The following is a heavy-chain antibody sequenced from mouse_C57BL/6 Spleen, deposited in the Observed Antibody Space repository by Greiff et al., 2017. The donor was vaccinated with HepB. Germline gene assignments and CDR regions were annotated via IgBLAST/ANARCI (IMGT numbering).Heavy chain of an antibody. CDR3: ARDYYGSSYDWYFDV. CDR1: GFTFSDFY. J-gene: IGHJ1*03. V-gene: IGHV7-1*01. Sequence: EVKLMESGGGLVQSGRSLRLSCATSGFTFSDFYMEWVRQAPGKGLEWIAASRNKANDYTTEYSASVKGRFIVSRDTSQSILYRQMNALRAEDTAIYYCARDYYGSSYDWYFDVWGTGTTVTVSS. D-gene: IGHD1-1*01. CDR2: SRNKANDYTT.